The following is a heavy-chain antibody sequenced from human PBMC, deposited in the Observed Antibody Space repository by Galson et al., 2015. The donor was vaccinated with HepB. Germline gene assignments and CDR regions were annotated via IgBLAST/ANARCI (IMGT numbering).Heavy chain of an antibody. CDR3: ARNPASYDYYNMDV. D-gene: IGHD3-3*01. V-gene: IGHV3-48*01. J-gene: IGHJ6*02. Sequence: SLRLSCAASGFSFMSHSMNWVRHSPGKGLEWLAYISPGGTKYYAGSSRGRFTLSRDNVKKSMYLHMSSLRVEDTAVYYCARNPASYDYYNMDVWGQGTTVTVS. CDR2: ISPGGTK. CDR1: GFSFMSHS.